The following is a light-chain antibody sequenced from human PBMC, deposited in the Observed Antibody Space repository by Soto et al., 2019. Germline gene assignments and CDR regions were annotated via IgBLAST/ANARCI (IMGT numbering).Light chain of an antibody. V-gene: IGLV1-40*01. J-gene: IGLJ3*02. CDR2: GNN. CDR3: QSYDSTLSGPWV. Sequence: QAVVTQPPSVSGAPGQRVTISCTGSTSNIGAGYDVHWYQQLPGTAPKLLIVGNNNRPSGVPDRFSGSTSGTSASLAIAGLQAEDEADYYCQSYDSTLSGPWVFGGGTKLTVL. CDR1: TSNIGAGYD.